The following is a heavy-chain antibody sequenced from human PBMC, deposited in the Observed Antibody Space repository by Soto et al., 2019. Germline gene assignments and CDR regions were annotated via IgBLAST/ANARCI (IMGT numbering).Heavy chain of an antibody. CDR3: AKNPGYYYDSTGYHFDY. CDR1: GFTFSSYA. J-gene: IGHJ4*02. CDR2: ISGSGGST. D-gene: IGHD3-22*01. V-gene: IGHV3-23*01. Sequence: GGSLRLSCAASGFTFSSYAMTLVRQAPGKGLEWVSVISGSGGSTYFADSVKGRFTISRDNSKNTLYLQMNSLRAEDTAVYYCAKNPGYYYDSTGYHFDYWGQGTLVTVSS.